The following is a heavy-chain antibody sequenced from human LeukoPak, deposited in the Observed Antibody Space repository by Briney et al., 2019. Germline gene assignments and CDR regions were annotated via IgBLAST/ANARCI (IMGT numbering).Heavy chain of an antibody. Sequence: PSETLSLTCTVSGGSISSSSYYWGWIRQPPGKGLEWIGSIYYSGSTYYNPSLKSRVTISVDTSKNQFSLKLSSVTAADTAVYYCAGPHDYGDYGGNWFDPWGQGTLVTVSS. D-gene: IGHD4-17*01. CDR2: IYYSGST. CDR1: GGSISSSSYY. J-gene: IGHJ5*02. V-gene: IGHV4-39*01. CDR3: AGPHDYGDYGGNWFDP.